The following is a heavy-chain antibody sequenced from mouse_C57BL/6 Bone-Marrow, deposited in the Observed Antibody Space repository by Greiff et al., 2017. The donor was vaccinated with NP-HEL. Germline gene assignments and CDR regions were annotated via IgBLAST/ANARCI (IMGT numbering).Heavy chain of an antibody. CDR3: AKHITGMDY. CDR1: GFTFSSYG. D-gene: IGHD4-1*01. V-gene: IGHV5-6*01. Sequence: EVKLMESGGDLVKPGGSLKLSCAASGFTFSSYGMSWVRQTPDKRLEWVATISSGGSYTYYPDSVKGRFTISRDNAKNTLYLQMSSLKSEDTAMYCCAKHITGMDYWGQGTTLTVSS. CDR2: ISSGGSYT. J-gene: IGHJ2*01.